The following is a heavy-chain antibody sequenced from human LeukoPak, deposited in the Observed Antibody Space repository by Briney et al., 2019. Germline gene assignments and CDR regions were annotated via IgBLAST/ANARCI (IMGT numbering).Heavy chain of an antibody. Sequence: SETLSLTCAVYGGSFSGYYWSWIRQPPGKGLEWIGEINHSGSTNYNPSLKSRVTISVDTSKNQFSLKLSSVTAADTAVYYCASLPVTTSIKRGSVGMKLRDYRGREPWSPSPQ. CDR2: INHSGST. CDR3: ASLPVTTSIKRGSVGMKLRDY. D-gene: IGHD4-17*01. J-gene: IGHJ4*02. CDR1: GGSFSGYY. V-gene: IGHV4-34*01.